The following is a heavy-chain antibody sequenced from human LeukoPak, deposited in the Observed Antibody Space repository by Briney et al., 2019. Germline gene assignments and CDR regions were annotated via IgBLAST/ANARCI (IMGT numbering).Heavy chain of an antibody. D-gene: IGHD6-19*01. Sequence: SETLSLTCTVSGGSLSSYYWSWIRQPAGKGLEWIGRIYTSGSTNYNPSLKSRVIMSVDTSKNQFSLKLSSVTAADTAVYYCARGSRWLLAFDIWGQGTMVTVSS. CDR1: GGSLSSYY. J-gene: IGHJ3*02. CDR3: ARGSRWLLAFDI. CDR2: IYTSGST. V-gene: IGHV4-4*07.